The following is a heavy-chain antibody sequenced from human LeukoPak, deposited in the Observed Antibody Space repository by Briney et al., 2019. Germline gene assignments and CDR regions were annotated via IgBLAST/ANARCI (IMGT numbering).Heavy chain of an antibody. J-gene: IGHJ4*02. D-gene: IGHD6-13*01. V-gene: IGHV4-34*01. CDR1: GGSFSGYY. Sequence: KPSETLSPTCAVYGGSFSGYYWSWIRQPPGKGLEWIGEINHSGSTNYNPSLKSRVTISVDTSKNQFSLKLSSVTAADTAVYYCARVDVGSSSWEALDYWGQGTLVTVSS. CDR3: ARVDVGSSSWEALDY. CDR2: INHSGST.